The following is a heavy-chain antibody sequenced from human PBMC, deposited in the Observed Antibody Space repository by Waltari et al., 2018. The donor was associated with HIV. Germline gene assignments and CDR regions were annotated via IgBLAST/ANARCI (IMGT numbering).Heavy chain of an antibody. Sequence: QLQLRESGPGLVKPSGTLSLSCIVSGGAISRSIYFWGWIRQTPGKGREWIGSTHYNGTTHYNPSLKGRVTISIDTSKNQFSLKVTSVTAADTAAYYCARKGWLGGRYFQHWGLGTLVTVSS. V-gene: IGHV4-39*01. CDR3: ARKGWLGGRYFQH. CDR2: THYNGTT. CDR1: GGAISRSIYF. D-gene: IGHD6-19*01. J-gene: IGHJ1*01.